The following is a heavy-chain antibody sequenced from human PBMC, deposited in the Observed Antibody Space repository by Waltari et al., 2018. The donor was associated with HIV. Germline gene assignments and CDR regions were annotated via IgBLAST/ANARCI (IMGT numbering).Heavy chain of an antibody. J-gene: IGHJ6*02. CDR2: IKQDGSEK. V-gene: IGHV3-7*01. D-gene: IGHD6-19*01. CDR3: ARDPAGYNSGWYNIYYYGMDV. CDR1: GFTFSSHW. Sequence: EVQLVESGGGWVQPGGSLRLSCAASGFTFSSHWMIWVRQAPGKGLEWVATIKQDGSEKYYVDSVKGRFTISRDNAKNSLYLQLNSLRAEDTAVYYCARDPAGYNSGWYNIYYYGMDVWGQGTTVTVSS.